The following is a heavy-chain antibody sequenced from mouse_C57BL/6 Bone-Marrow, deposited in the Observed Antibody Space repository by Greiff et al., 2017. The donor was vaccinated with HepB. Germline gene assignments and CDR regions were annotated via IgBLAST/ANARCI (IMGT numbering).Heavy chain of an antibody. V-gene: IGHV7-1*01. CDR1: GFTFSDFY. CDR3: ARDALSGWQGLYFDY. J-gene: IGHJ2*01. Sequence: EVQVVESGAGLVQSGRSLRLSCATSGFTFSDFYMEWVRQAPGKGLEWIAASRPKANDYTTEYSASVKGRFIVSRDTSQSILYLQMNALRAEDTAIYYCARDALSGWQGLYFDYWGQGTTLTVSS. D-gene: IGHD2-3*01. CDR2: SRPKANDYTT.